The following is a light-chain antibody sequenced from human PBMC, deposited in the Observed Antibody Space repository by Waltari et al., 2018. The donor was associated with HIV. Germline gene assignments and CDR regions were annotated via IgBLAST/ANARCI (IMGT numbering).Light chain of an antibody. Sequence: DIQLTQSPSFLSASVGHRVTITCRASQGISSYLAWYQQKPGKAPKLLIYAASTLQSGVPSRFIGSGSGTEFTLTVSSLQPEDFATYYCQQLNSYPYTFGPGTKLEI. CDR3: QQLNSYPYT. CDR1: QGISSY. V-gene: IGKV1-9*01. CDR2: AAS. J-gene: IGKJ2*01.